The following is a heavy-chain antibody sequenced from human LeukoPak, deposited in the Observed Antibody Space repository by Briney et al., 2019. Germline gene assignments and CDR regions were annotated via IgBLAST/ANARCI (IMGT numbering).Heavy chain of an antibody. CDR3: ARDGTSYAMDV. V-gene: IGHV3-30*03. CDR2: ISYDGSNA. D-gene: IGHD1-1*01. Sequence: GRSLRLSCAASGFSFSSYGMHWVRQPPGKGLEWVSFISYDGSNAYSADSVKGRFTISSDNSQNTLYLQMNSVRAEDTAVYYCARDGTSYAMDVWGQGTTVTVSS. J-gene: IGHJ6*02. CDR1: GFSFSSYG.